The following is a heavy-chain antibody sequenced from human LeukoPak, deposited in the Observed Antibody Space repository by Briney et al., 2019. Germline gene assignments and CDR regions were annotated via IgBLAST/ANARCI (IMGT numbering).Heavy chain of an antibody. D-gene: IGHD3-3*01. CDR2: IIPIFGTA. Sequence: ASVKVSCKASGGTFSSYAISWVRQAPGQGLEWMGGIIPIFGTANYAQKFQGGVTITADESTSTAYMELSSLRSEDTAVYYCARARTIFGVVIGFDPWGQGTLVTVSS. V-gene: IGHV1-69*13. CDR1: GGTFSSYA. CDR3: ARARTIFGVVIGFDP. J-gene: IGHJ5*02.